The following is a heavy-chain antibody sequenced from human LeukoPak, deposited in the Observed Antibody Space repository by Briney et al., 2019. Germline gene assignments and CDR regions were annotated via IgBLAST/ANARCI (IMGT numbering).Heavy chain of an antibody. CDR2: INSSGAST. D-gene: IGHD3-10*01. J-gene: IGHJ4*02. CDR1: GFSFISYY. V-gene: IGHV1-46*01. CDR3: ARQIYLDANYHGSGSYHLFDY. Sequence: ASVKVSCKASGFSFISYYMHWVRQAPGQGLEWMGIINSSGASTSYAQKFQGRVTMTGDASTSTVYMELSSLRSEDTAVYYCARQIYLDANYHGSGSYHLFDYWGQGTLVTVSS.